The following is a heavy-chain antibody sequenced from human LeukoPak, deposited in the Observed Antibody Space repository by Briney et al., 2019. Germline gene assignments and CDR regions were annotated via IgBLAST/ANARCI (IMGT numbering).Heavy chain of an antibody. J-gene: IGHJ4*02. CDR2: ISWNSGSI. CDR1: GFTFDDYA. D-gene: IGHD3-22*01. Sequence: GGSLRLSCAASGFTFDDYAMHWVRQAPGKGLEWASGISWNSGSIGYADSVKGRFTISRDNAKNSLYLQMNSLRAEDTALYYCAKSSSGSLDYWGQGTLVTVSS. CDR3: AKSSSGSLDY. V-gene: IGHV3-9*01.